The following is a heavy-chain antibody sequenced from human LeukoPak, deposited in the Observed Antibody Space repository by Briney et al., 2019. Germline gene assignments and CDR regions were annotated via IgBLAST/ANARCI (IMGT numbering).Heavy chain of an antibody. CDR1: GGSISSGGYY. V-gene: IGHV4-31*03. Sequence: SETLSLTCTVSGGSISSGGYYWSWIRQHPGNGLEWIGDISYSGSTYYNPSLKSRVTISVDTSKNHFSLKLSSVTAADTAVYYCARGGITGTTPPGFDPWGQGTLVTVSS. D-gene: IGHD1-14*01. CDR2: ISYSGST. CDR3: ARGGITGTTPPGFDP. J-gene: IGHJ5*02.